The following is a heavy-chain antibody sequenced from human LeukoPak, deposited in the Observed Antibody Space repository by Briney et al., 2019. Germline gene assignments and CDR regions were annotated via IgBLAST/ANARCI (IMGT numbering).Heavy chain of an antibody. V-gene: IGHV3-48*01. D-gene: IGHD6-13*01. CDR1: GFTFTYYS. J-gene: IGHJ4*02. Sequence: GGSLRLSCAASGFTFTYYSINWIRQAPGKGLEWVSYITSSGDAAYYADSVKGRFTMSRDNAKNSLYLQMNSLRAEDTAIYFCARDHSWSFDFWGQGILVTVSS. CDR2: ITSSGDAA. CDR3: ARDHSWSFDF.